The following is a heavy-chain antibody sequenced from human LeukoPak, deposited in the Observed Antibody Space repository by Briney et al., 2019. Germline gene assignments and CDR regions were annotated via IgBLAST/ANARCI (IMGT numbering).Heavy chain of an antibody. CDR1: GGTFSSYA. Sequence: SVKVSCKASGGTFSSYAIIWVRQAPGQGLEWMGGIIPIFGTANYAQKFQGRVTITTDESTSTAYMELSSLRSEDTAVYYCARDTEYYYGSGSYEGSDYWGQGTLVTVSS. V-gene: IGHV1-69*05. CDR3: ARDTEYYYGSGSYEGSDY. D-gene: IGHD3-10*01. CDR2: IIPIFGTA. J-gene: IGHJ4*02.